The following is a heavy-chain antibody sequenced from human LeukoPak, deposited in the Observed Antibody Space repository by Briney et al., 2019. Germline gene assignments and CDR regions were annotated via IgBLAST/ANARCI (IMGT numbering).Heavy chain of an antibody. J-gene: IGHJ4*02. D-gene: IGHD5-18*01. V-gene: IGHV4-4*02. CDR1: GDSINSLDL. CDR2: MYLSGTT. Sequence: SETLSLTCTVPGDSINSLDLWSWVRQPPGQGLEWIGEMYLSGTTHSNPSVKSRVTISIDKSKNQFFLNLSSVTAADTAVYYCACTRGYRPFGYWGQGTLVTVSS. CDR3: ACTRGYRPFGY.